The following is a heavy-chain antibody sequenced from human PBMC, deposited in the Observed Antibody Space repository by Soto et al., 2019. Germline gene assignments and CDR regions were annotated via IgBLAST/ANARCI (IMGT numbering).Heavy chain of an antibody. Sequence: SETLSLTFTVSGGSISSSSYYWGWIRQPPGKGLEWIGYIYYSGSTNYNPSLKSRVTISVDTSKNQFSLKLSSVTAADTAVYYCARGWQARGIYYFDYWGQGTLVTVSS. CDR3: ARGWQARGIYYFDY. V-gene: IGHV4-61*05. J-gene: IGHJ4*02. D-gene: IGHD1-20*01. CDR2: IYYSGST. CDR1: GGSISSSSYY.